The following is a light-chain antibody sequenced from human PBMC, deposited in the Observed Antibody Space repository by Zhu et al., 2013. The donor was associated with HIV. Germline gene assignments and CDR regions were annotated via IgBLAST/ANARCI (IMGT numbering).Light chain of an antibody. J-gene: IGKJ4*01. CDR1: QSVSTW. CDR2: RAS. Sequence: DIQMTQSPSTLSASVGERVSITCRASQSVSTWLAWYQQKPGKPPKLLIYRASSLEIGVPSRFSGSGSGTEFTLTIDSLQPDDFATYYCQQYNSNSVTFGGGTKVEIQ. V-gene: IGKV1-5*03. CDR3: QQYNSNSVT.